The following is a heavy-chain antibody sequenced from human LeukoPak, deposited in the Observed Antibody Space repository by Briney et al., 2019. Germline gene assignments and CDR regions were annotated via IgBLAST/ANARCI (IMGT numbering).Heavy chain of an antibody. Sequence: PGGSLRLSCAASGFTFSSYEMNWVRQAPGKGLEWVSYISSSGSTIYCADSVKGRFTISRDNAKNSLYLQMKSLRVEDTAVYYCAREKPELDYWGQGTLVTVSS. J-gene: IGHJ4*02. CDR3: AREKPELDY. CDR2: ISSSGSTI. CDR1: GFTFSSYE. V-gene: IGHV3-48*03.